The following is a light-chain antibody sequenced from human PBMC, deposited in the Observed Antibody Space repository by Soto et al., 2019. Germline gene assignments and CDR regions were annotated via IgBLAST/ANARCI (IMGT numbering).Light chain of an antibody. V-gene: IGLV2-14*01. J-gene: IGLJ1*01. CDR3: SSYTNINTRACV. Sequence: SVLAQPASVSGSPGQSITISCTGTSVDIGSYNRVSWYQQHPGKAPKLIIYEVTDRPSGVSNRFSGSKSGNTASLTISGLQAEDEAEYYCSSYTNINTRACVFXTGTKVTVL. CDR2: EVT. CDR1: SVDIGSYNR.